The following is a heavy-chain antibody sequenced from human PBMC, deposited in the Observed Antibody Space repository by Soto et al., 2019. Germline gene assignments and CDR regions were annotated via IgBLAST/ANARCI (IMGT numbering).Heavy chain of an antibody. CDR2: IYYSKST. CDR3: ARSTSGIAAPGPYYYYDMDV. Sequence: TSETLSLTCTVSGGSISNYYWSWIRQPPGKGLEWIGYIYYSKSTNYSPSLKSRVTISVDTSKNQFSLKLSSVTAADTAMYYCARSTSGIAAPGPYYYYDMDVWGQGTTVTVSS. V-gene: IGHV4-59*01. J-gene: IGHJ6*02. D-gene: IGHD6-13*01. CDR1: GGSISNYY.